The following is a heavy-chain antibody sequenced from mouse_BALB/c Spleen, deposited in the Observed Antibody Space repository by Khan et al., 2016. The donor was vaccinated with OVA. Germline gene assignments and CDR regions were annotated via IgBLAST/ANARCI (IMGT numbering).Heavy chain of an antibody. J-gene: IGHJ4*01. V-gene: IGHV2-6-1*01. CDR3: SRQPYYHYNIMDY. CDR2: KWSDGST. D-gene: IGHD2-10*01. Sequence: QVQLKQSGPGLVAPSQSLSITCTISGFSLTNYGVHWVRQPPGKGLEWLVVKWSDGSTTYNSALKSRLTISKDNSKSQVFLKMNSLQTDDTAMYFCSRQPYYHYNIMDYWGHGPSVTVSS. CDR1: GFSLTNYG.